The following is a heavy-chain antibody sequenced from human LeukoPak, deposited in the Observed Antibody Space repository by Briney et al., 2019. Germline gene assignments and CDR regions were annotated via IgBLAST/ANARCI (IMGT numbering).Heavy chain of an antibody. CDR3: ARVPNYYYDSSAYYRFDY. J-gene: IGHJ4*02. Sequence: GGSLRLSCASSGFTFSSYWMSWVRQAPGKGLEWVANIKQDGSEKYYVDSVKGRFTISRDNAKNSLYLQMNSLRAEDTAVYYCARVPNYYYDSSAYYRFDYWGQGTLVTVSS. CDR2: IKQDGSEK. CDR1: GFTFSSYW. D-gene: IGHD3-22*01. V-gene: IGHV3-7*01.